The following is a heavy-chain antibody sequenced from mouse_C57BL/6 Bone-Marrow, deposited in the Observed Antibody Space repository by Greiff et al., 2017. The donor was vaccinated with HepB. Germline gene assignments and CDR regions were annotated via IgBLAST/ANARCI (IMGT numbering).Heavy chain of an antibody. V-gene: IGHV6-3*01. D-gene: IGHD1-1*01. J-gene: IGHJ4*01. CDR3: TGYYGSSLYYYAMDY. CDR1: GFTFSNYW. Sequence: EVKVEESGGGLVQPGGSMKLSCVASGFTFSNYWMNWVRQSPEKGLEWVAQIRLKSDNYATHYAESVQGRFTTSRDDSKNRVYLQMNNLRAEDTGIDYCTGYYGSSLYYYAMDYWGQGTSVTVSS. CDR2: IRLKSDNYAT.